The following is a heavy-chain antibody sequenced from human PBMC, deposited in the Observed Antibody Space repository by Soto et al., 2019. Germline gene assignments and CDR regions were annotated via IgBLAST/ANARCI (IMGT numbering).Heavy chain of an antibody. J-gene: IGHJ1*01. Sequence: GGSLRLSCVTSGFTFSDYYMSWIRQAPGKGLEWLSYISSSGSAIYYADSVKGRFTISRNNAKNSLYLQIDNLRVEDTAVYYCARDLCSFWGQGALVTVSS. D-gene: IGHD3-10*02. CDR1: GFTFSDYY. V-gene: IGHV3-11*01. CDR2: ISSSGSAI. CDR3: ARDLCSF.